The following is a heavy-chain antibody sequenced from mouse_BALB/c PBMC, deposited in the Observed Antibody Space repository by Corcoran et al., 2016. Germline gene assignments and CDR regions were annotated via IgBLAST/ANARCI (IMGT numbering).Heavy chain of an antibody. CDR3: ARRRYDGRDYAMDY. J-gene: IGHJ4*01. V-gene: IGHV14-3*02. CDR1: GFNIKDTY. CDR2: IDPANGNT. D-gene: IGHD2-14*01. Sequence: VQLQQSGAELVKPGASVKLSCTASGFNIKDTYMHLVKKRPEQALEWIGRIDPANGNTKYDPKFQGKATITADTSSNTAYLQLSSLTSEDTAVYYCARRRYDGRDYAMDYWGQGTSVTVSS.